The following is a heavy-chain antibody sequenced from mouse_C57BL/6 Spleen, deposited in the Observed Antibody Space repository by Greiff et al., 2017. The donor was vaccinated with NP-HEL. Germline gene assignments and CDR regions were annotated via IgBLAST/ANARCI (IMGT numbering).Heavy chain of an antibody. V-gene: IGHV3-1*01. CDR2: ISYSGST. CDR3: ARSPPYGNYVYFDY. J-gene: IGHJ2*01. CDR1: GYSITSGYD. Sequence: VQLKQSGPGMVKPSQSLSLTCTVTGYSITSGYDWHWIRHFPGNKLEWMGYISYSGSTNYNPSLKSRISITHDPSKNHFFLKLNSVTTEDTATYYCARSPPYGNYVYFDYWGQGTTLTVSS. D-gene: IGHD2-1*01.